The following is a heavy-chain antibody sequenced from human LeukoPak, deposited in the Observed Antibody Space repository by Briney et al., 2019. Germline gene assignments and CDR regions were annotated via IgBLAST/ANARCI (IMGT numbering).Heavy chain of an antibody. CDR3: AREWSGGNYAYFDY. CDR2: IIPILGIA. D-gene: IGHD4-11*01. CDR1: GGTFSSYT. V-gene: IGHV1-69*04. J-gene: IGHJ4*02. Sequence: ASVKVSCKASGGTFSSYTISWVRQAPGQGLEWMGRIIPILGIANYAQKFQGRVTITADKSTSTAYMGLSSLRSEDTAVYYCAREWSGGNYAYFDYWGQGTLVTVSS.